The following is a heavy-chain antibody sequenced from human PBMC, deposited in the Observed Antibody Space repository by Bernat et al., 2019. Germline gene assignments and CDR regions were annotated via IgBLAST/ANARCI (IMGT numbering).Heavy chain of an antibody. CDR3: AKDRSTLSSSYWYFDL. J-gene: IGHJ2*01. D-gene: IGHD6-13*01. Sequence: QVLLVESGGGVVQPGTSLRLSCAASGFTFSNSVMHWVRQAPGKGLEWVALISSDGINIYYADSVKGRFTISRDNFKNTLYLKMNSLSAEDTAVYNCAKDRSTLSSSYWYFDLWGRGTLVTVSS. CDR2: ISSDGINI. V-gene: IGHV3-30*18. CDR1: GFTFSNSV.